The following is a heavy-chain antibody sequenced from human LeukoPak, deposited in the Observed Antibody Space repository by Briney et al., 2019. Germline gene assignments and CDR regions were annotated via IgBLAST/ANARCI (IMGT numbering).Heavy chain of an antibody. D-gene: IGHD4-23*01. CDR2: INHSGST. Sequence: NTSETLSLTCAVYGGSFSDSFWSWIRQPPGKGLEWIGEINHSGSTNYNPSLKSRVTISVDTSKNQFSLKLNSATAADMAVYYCARGELLATVVTPGGLNWFDSWGQGTLVTVSS. CDR3: ARGELLATVVTPGGLNWFDS. V-gene: IGHV4-34*01. J-gene: IGHJ5*01. CDR1: GGSFSDSF.